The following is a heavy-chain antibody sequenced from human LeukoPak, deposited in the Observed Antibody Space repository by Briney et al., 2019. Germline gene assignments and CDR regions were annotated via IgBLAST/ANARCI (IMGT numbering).Heavy chain of an antibody. CDR1: GGTFSSYA. J-gene: IGHJ4*02. CDR2: IIPIFGTA. V-gene: IGHV1-69*06. D-gene: IGHD4-17*01. CDR3: ARDHETTVNYFDY. Sequence: SVKVSCKASGGTFSSYAISWVRQAPGQGLEWMGGIIPIFGTANYAQKFQGRVTITADKSTSTAYMELSSLRSEDTAVYYCARDHETTVNYFDYWGQGTLVTVSS.